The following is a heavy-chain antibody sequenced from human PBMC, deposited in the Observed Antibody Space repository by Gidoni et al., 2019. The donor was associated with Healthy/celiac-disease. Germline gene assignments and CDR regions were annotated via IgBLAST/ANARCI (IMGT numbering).Heavy chain of an antibody. CDR3: ASNRWPTYYYYLDV. J-gene: IGHJ6*03. CDR2: SIPIFCTA. V-gene: IGHV1-69*06. CDR1: CCTCSGYA. D-gene: IGHD2-15*01. Sequence: HAQLVQSGAAVHKPGPSVKGSFTAYCCTCSGYAISWVRQGHGQGLGWMGESIPIFCTANYAKKIQGRVTLTADKSTSTAYMELSSLSSEDTAVYYCASNRWPTYYYYLDVWGKGTTVTVSS.